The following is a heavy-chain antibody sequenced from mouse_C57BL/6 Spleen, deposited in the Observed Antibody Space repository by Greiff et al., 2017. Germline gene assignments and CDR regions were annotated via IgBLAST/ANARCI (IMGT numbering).Heavy chain of an antibody. V-gene: IGHV5-4*01. Sequence: EVKVVESGGGLVKPGGSLKLSCAASGFTFSSYAMSWVRQTPEKRLEWVATISDGGSYTYYPDNVKGRFTISRDNAKNNLYLQMSHLKSEDTAMYYCAREEDDYDYFAYWCQGTLVTVSA. CDR3: AREEDDYDYFAY. J-gene: IGHJ3*01. D-gene: IGHD2-4*01. CDR2: ISDGGSYT. CDR1: GFTFSSYA.